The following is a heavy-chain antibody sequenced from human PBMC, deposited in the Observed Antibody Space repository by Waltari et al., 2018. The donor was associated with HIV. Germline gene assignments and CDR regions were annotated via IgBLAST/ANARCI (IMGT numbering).Heavy chain of an antibody. D-gene: IGHD3-10*01. J-gene: IGHJ6*02. CDR3: ARDRGILQYGMDV. CDR1: GFTFSDHY. CDR2: ISGSGSYA. V-gene: IGHV3-11*05. Sequence: QVQLVESGGNLVKPGGSLRLSCVASGFTFSDHYMGWIRQVPGKGLEWISYISGSGSYANSADSVKGRFTVSRDNAKRSLYLQMKSLRVEDTAVYYCARDRGILQYGMDVWGQGTTVTVSS.